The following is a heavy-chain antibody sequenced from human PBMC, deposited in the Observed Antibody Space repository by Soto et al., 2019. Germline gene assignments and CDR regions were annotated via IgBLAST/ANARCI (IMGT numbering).Heavy chain of an antibody. Sequence: ASVKVSCKASGYTFTSYAMHWVRQAPGQRLEWMGWINAGNGNTKYSQKFQGRVTITRDTSASTAYMELSSLRSEDTAVYYCARAGDIVVVPAAMKYTLFDPWGQGTLVTVSS. V-gene: IGHV1-3*01. CDR3: ARAGDIVVVPAAMKYTLFDP. CDR1: GYTFTSYA. CDR2: INAGNGNT. D-gene: IGHD2-2*01. J-gene: IGHJ5*02.